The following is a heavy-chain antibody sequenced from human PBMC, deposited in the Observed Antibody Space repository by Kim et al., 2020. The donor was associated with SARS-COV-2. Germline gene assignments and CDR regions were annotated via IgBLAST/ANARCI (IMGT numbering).Heavy chain of an antibody. J-gene: IGHJ6*02. Sequence: GGSLRLSCAASGFTFSSYAMSWVRQAPGKGLEWVSAISGSGGSTYYADSVKGRFTISRDNSKNTLYLQMNSLRAEDTAVYYCANPGYSSSPDYYYYGMDVWGQGTTVTVSS. D-gene: IGHD6-13*01. CDR1: GFTFSSYA. V-gene: IGHV3-23*01. CDR2: ISGSGGST. CDR3: ANPGYSSSPDYYYYGMDV.